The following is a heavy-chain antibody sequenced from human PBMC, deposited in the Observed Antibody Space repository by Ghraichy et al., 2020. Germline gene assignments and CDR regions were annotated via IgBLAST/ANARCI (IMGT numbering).Heavy chain of an antibody. CDR1: GFTFDDYA. CDR2: ISWNSGSI. CDR3: AKEGELERYNYYYYGMDV. V-gene: IGHV3-9*01. D-gene: IGHD1-1*01. Sequence: GGSLRLSCAASGFTFDDYAMHWVRQAPGKGLEWVSGISWNSGSIGYADSVKGRFTISRDNAKNSLYLQMNSLRAEDTALYYCAKEGELERYNYYYYGMDVWGQGTTVTVSS. J-gene: IGHJ6*02.